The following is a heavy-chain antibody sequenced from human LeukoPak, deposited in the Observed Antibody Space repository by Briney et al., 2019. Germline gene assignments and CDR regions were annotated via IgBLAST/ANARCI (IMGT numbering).Heavy chain of an antibody. CDR2: ISAYNGNT. V-gene: IGHV1-18*01. CDR1: GYTFTSYG. Sequence: ASVMLSCKASGYTFTSYGISWVRQAPGQGLEWMGWISAYNGNTNYAQKLQGRVTMTTDTSTSTAYMELRSLRSDDTAVYYCASLRARGAFDIWGQGTMVTVSS. J-gene: IGHJ3*02. D-gene: IGHD5-12*01. CDR3: ASLRARGAFDI.